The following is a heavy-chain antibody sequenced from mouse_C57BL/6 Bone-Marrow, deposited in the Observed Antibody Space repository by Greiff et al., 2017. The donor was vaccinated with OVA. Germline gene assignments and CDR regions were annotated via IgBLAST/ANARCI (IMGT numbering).Heavy chain of an antibody. CDR1: GYAFSSSW. Sequence: QVQLKQSGPELVKPGASVKISCKASGYAFSSSWMNWVKQRPGKGLEWIGRIYPGDGDTNYNGKFKGKATLTADKSSSTAYMQLSSLTSEDSAVYFCARSNYDYGYFDVWGTGTTVTVSS. V-gene: IGHV1-82*01. CDR3: ARSNYDYGYFDV. CDR2: IYPGDGDT. D-gene: IGHD2-4*01. J-gene: IGHJ1*03.